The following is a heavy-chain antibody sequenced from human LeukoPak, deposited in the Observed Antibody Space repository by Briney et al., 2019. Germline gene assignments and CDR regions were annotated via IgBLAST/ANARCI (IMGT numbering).Heavy chain of an antibody. J-gene: IGHJ3*02. CDR3: ARVQFPSPLVGATQGDAFDI. CDR1: GFTFSSYA. D-gene: IGHD1-26*01. CDR2: ISGSGGST. Sequence: GGSLRLSCAASGFTFSSYAMSWVRQAPGKGLEWVSAISGSGGSTYYADSVKGRFTISRDNSKNTLYLQMNSLRAEDTAVYYCARVQFPSPLVGATQGDAFDIWGQGTMVTVSS. V-gene: IGHV3-23*01.